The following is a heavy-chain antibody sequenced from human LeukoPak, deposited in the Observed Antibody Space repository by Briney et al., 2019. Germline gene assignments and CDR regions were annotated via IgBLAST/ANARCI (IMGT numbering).Heavy chain of an antibody. CDR3: ARAGRWEGRPHAFDI. CDR2: IYYSGIT. Sequence: SETLSLTCTVSGGSISSYYWNWIRQPPGKGLEWIGYIYYSGITNYNPSLKSRVTISVDTYKSQFSLKLSSVPAADTAVYYCARAGRWEGRPHAFDIWGQGTMVTVSS. J-gene: IGHJ3*02. CDR1: GGSISSYY. V-gene: IGHV4-59*01. D-gene: IGHD1-26*01.